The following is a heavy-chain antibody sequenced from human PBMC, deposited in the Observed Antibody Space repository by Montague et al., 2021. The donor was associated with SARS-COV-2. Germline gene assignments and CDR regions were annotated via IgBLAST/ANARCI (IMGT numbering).Heavy chain of an antibody. CDR3: ASGRIDVNMIVVVVAGASFYMDV. CDR1: GGSFSGYH. D-gene: IGHD3-22*01. Sequence: SETLSLTCAVYGGSFSGYHWTWIRQSPAPGLEWIGEINTSGSTNYNPSLKSRITISGDTSKNQFSLKLTSVTAADTAVYYCASGRIDVNMIVVVVAGASFYMDVWGKGTTVTVSS. V-gene: IGHV4-34*01. J-gene: IGHJ6*03. CDR2: INTSGST.